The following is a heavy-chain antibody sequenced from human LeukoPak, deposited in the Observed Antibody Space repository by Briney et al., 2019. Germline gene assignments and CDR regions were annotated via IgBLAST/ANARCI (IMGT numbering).Heavy chain of an antibody. D-gene: IGHD5-18*01. CDR3: ARDGETWIQLWSKVHFDY. V-gene: IGHV3-21*01. Sequence: PGGSLRLSCAASGFTFSSYSMNWVRQAPGKGLEWVSSISSSSSYIYYADSVKGRFTISRDNAKNSLYLQMNSLRAEDTAVYYCARDGETWIQLWSKVHFDYWGQGTLVTVSS. CDR2: ISSSSSYI. CDR1: GFTFSSYS. J-gene: IGHJ4*02.